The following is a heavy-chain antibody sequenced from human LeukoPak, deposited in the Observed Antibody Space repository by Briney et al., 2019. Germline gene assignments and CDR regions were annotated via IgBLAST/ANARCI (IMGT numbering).Heavy chain of an antibody. V-gene: IGHV4-59*08. Sequence: SETLALTCTVSGGSISSYYWSWIRQPPGKGLEWIGYIYYSGSTNYNPSLKSRVTISVDTSKNQFSLKLSSVTAADTAVYYCARQDDYNWNYFDYWGRGTLDTVSS. CDR1: GGSISSYY. CDR3: ARQDDYNWNYFDY. D-gene: IGHD5-24*01. J-gene: IGHJ4*02. CDR2: IYYSGST.